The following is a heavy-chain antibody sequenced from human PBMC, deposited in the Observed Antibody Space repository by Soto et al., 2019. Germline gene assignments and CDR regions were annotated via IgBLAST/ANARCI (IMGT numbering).Heavy chain of an antibody. V-gene: IGHV4-59*08. Sequence: SETLSLTCNVSGGYIRNYYWSWVRQPPGKGLEWFGYVYFNGNTNYNPSLKSRVTISVDTSKNQFSLNLNSVTAADTAVYYCAATTISQGSAFDVWGQGIAVTVSS. J-gene: IGHJ3*01. CDR2: VYFNGNT. CDR3: AATTISQGSAFDV. D-gene: IGHD3-10*01. CDR1: GGYIRNYY.